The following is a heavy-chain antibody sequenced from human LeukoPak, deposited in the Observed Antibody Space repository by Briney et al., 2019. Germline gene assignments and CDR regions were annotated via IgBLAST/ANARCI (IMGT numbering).Heavy chain of an antibody. V-gene: IGHV3-30*18. CDR1: GFTFSDYG. J-gene: IGHJ4*02. CDR2: ISYDGSEK. CDR3: VQGIPADY. Sequence: GRSLRLSSAASGFTFSDYGMQWVRQAPGKGLEWVAVISYDGSEKHHADSVKGRFTISRDNSKNTLYLQMNSLRAEDTAVYYCVQGIPADYWGQGTLVTVSS.